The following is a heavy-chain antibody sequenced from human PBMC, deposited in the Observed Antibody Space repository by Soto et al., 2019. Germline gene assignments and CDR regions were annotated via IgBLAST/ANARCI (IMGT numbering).Heavy chain of an antibody. V-gene: IGHV3-23*01. D-gene: IGHD1-1*01. CDR2: ISGSGGST. Sequence: GGSLRLSCAASGFTFSSYAMSWVRQAPGKGLEWVSAISGSGGSTYYADSVKGRFTISRDNSKNTLYLQMNSLRAEDTAVYYCAKDIGLERSPPYYFDYWGQGTLVTVSS. J-gene: IGHJ4*02. CDR1: GFTFSSYA. CDR3: AKDIGLERSPPYYFDY.